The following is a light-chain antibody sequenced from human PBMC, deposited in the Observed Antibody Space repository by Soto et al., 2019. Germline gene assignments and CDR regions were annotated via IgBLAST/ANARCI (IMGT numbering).Light chain of an antibody. J-gene: IGKJ3*01. Sequence: IQMTQSPSSVSASVGDRVTITCRASQDISSLLAWYQHKPGKAPKLLIYAATTLQSGVPSKFSGSESGTEFTLTISSLQPDDCATYYGQQADTFPFTFGPGTKVDMK. CDR1: QDISSL. CDR2: AAT. V-gene: IGKV1-12*01. CDR3: QQADTFPFT.